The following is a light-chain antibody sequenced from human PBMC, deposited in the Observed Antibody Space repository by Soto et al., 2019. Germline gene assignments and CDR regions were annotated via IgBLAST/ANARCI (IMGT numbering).Light chain of an antibody. Sequence: DIQMTQSPSSLSASIGYRATITCRTSQDISNSLAWYQQKPGKAPKLLIFAASTLQSGVPSRFSGGGSGTEFTLTISSLEPEDFAVYYCQHRSSWPRTFGRGTKVDIK. V-gene: IGKV1-27*01. CDR1: QDISNS. CDR3: QHRSSWPRT. J-gene: IGKJ1*01. CDR2: AAS.